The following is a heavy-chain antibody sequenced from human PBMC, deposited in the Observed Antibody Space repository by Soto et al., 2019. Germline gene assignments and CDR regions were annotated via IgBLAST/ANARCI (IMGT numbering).Heavy chain of an antibody. CDR1: GFTFSSYE. J-gene: IGHJ3*02. D-gene: IGHD6-6*01. CDR2: ISSSGSTI. Sequence: GGSLRLSCAASGFTFSSYEMNWVRQAPGKGLEWVSYISSSGSTIYYADSVKGRFTISRDNAKNSLYLQMNSLRAEDTAVYYCARECWSIAARHDAFDIWGQGTMVTVSS. V-gene: IGHV3-48*03. CDR3: ARECWSIAARHDAFDI.